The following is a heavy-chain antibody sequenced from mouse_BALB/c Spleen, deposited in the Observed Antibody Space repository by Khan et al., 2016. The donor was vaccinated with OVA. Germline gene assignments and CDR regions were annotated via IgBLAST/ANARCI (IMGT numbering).Heavy chain of an antibody. CDR1: GFTFSSYG. J-gene: IGHJ4*01. CDR2: ISSGGHYT. Sequence: EVKLVESGGDLVNPGGSLKLSCAASGFTFSSYGMSWVRQTPDKRLEWVATISSGGHYTYFPDSVRGRFTISRDNAKNTLYLQMSSLKSEDTAMYYCARRITTAEGDYYAMDYWGQGTSVTVSS. D-gene: IGHD1-2*01. V-gene: IGHV5-6*01. CDR3: ARRITTAEGDYYAMDY.